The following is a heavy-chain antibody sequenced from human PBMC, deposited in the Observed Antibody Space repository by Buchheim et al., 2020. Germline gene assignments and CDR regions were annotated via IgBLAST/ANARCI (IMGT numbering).Heavy chain of an antibody. CDR3: ARDPRDRNYGYYFDY. Sequence: EVQLVESGGGLVQPGGSLRLSCAGSGFTFSNYWMHWVRQAPGKGLVWVSRINSDGSATTYADSVRGRFTISRDNAKNTLYLRLNRLGAEDTALYYCARDPRDRNYGYYFDYWGQGAL. V-gene: IGHV3-74*01. D-gene: IGHD1-7*01. CDR2: INSDGSAT. CDR1: GFTFSNYW. J-gene: IGHJ4*03.